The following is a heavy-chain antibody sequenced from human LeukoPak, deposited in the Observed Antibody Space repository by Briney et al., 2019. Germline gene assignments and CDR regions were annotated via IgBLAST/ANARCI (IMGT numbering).Heavy chain of an antibody. CDR3: ARQTAMGRSGDY. Sequence: GESLKISCQASGYSFTSYWIGWVRHMPGKGLEWVGIIDPSDSETRYTPSFQGQVTISVDESLTTAYLQWTSLKASDTAMYYCARQTAMGRSGDYWGQGTQVTVSS. V-gene: IGHV5-51*01. CDR1: GYSFTSYW. CDR2: IDPSDSET. D-gene: IGHD5-18*01. J-gene: IGHJ4*02.